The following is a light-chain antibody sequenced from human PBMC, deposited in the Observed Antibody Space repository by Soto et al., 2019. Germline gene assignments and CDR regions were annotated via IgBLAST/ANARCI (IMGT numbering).Light chain of an antibody. Sequence: DIQMTQSSSSLSASVGDRVTITCRASQSIRNYLNWYQQKPGKAPNLLIYGASSLQSGVPSRFSGSGSETDFTLTINNLQPEDFATDYCQQSYTAVFAFGPGTKVDIK. CDR2: GAS. V-gene: IGKV1-39*01. CDR1: QSIRNY. CDR3: QQSYTAVFA. J-gene: IGKJ3*01.